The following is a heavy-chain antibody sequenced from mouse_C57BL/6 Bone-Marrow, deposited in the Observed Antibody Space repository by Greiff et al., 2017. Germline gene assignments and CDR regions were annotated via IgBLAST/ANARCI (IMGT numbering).Heavy chain of an antibody. V-gene: IGHV1-64*01. J-gene: IGHJ1*03. CDR2: IHPNSGST. Sequence: QVQLQQPGAELVKPGASVKLSCKASGYTFTSYWMHWVKQRPGQGLEWIGMIHPNSGSTNYNEKFKSKATLTVDKSSSTAYMQLSSLTSEDSAVYYCARDNILLLYWYFDFWGTGTTVTVSS. CDR3: ARDNILLLYWYFDF. CDR1: GYTFTSYW.